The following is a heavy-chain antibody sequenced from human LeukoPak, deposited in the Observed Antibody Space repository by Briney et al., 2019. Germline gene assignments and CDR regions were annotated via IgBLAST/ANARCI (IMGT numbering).Heavy chain of an antibody. CDR3: AKLGNFDY. V-gene: IGHV3-30*18. J-gene: IGHJ4*02. Sequence: GGSLRLSCAASGFTFSSYGMHWVRQAPGKGLEWVAVISYDGSNKYYADSVKGRFTISRDNSKNTLYLQMNSLRAEDTAVYYCAKLGNFDYWGQGTLVTVSS. CDR2: ISYDGSNK. CDR1: GFTFSSYG. D-gene: IGHD3-10*01.